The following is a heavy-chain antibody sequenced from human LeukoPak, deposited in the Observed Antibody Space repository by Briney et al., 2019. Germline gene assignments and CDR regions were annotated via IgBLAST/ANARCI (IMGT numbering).Heavy chain of an antibody. J-gene: IGHJ5*02. CDR3: AREGPPWEVRGNWFDP. D-gene: IGHD1-26*01. Sequence: SETLSLTCTVSGGSISSSSYYWGWIRQPPGKGLEWIGSIYYSGSTYYNPSLKSRVTISVDTSKNQFSLKLSSVTAADTAVYYCAREGPPWEVRGNWFDPWGQGTLVTVSS. CDR2: IYYSGST. V-gene: IGHV4-39*07. CDR1: GGSISSSSYY.